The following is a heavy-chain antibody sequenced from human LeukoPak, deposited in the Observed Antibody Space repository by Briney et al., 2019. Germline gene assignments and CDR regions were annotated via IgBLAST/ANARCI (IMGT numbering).Heavy chain of an antibody. V-gene: IGHV4-34*01. CDR1: GGSFSGYY. Sequence: SETLSLTCAVYGGSFSGYYWSWIRQPPGKGLEWIGEINHSGSTNYNPSLKSQVTISVDTSKNQFSLKLSSVTAADTAVYYCARGQQWLGRGYFDYWGQGTLVTVSS. J-gene: IGHJ4*02. D-gene: IGHD6-19*01. CDR3: ARGQQWLGRGYFDY. CDR2: INHSGST.